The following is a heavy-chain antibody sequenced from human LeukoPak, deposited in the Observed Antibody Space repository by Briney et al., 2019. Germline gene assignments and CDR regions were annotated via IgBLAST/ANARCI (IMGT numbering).Heavy chain of an antibody. D-gene: IGHD6-13*01. CDR2: TYYRSKWYN. CDR1: GDSVSSNSAA. CDR3: ARAPPGISSSWDNWFDP. J-gene: IGHJ5*02. Sequence: SQTLSLTCAISGDSVSSNSAAWNWIRQSPSRGLEWLGRTYYRSKWYNDYAVSVKSRITINPDTSKNQFSLQLNSVTPEDTAVYYCARAPPGISSSWDNWFDPWGQGTLVTVSS. V-gene: IGHV6-1*01.